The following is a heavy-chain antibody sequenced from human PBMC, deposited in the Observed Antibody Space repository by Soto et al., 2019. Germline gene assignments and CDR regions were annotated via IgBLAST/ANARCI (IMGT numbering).Heavy chain of an antibody. J-gene: IGHJ6*02. CDR2: NSASNGNT. CDR1: GYTFTNYG. CDR3: ARGGEYQLLSLYYYYRMDV. D-gene: IGHD2-2*01. Sequence: ASVKVSCKASGYTFTNYGISWVRQAPGQGLEWMGWNSASNGNTNYAQKLQGRVTMTTDTSTSTAYMELRSLRSDDTAVYYCARGGEYQLLSLYYYYRMDVWGQGTTVTVSS. V-gene: IGHV1-18*01.